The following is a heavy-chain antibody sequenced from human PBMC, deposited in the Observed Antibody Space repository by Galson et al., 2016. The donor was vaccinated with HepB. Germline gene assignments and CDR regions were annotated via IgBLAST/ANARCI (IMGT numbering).Heavy chain of an antibody. Sequence: SVKVPCKASGYTFTDYYMHWVRQAPGQGPEWMGTFRPSSGGTTYAQKLQGRVTMTGDTSTNTVYMELSSLRSEDTAVYYCAREQGETYFFDYWGQGTLVTVSS. V-gene: IGHV1-46*04. CDR1: GYTFTDYY. CDR3: AREQGETYFFDY. J-gene: IGHJ4*02. D-gene: IGHD2-21*01. CDR2: FRPSSGGT.